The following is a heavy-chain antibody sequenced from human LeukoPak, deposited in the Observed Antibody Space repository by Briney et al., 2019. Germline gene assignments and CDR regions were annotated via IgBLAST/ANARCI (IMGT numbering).Heavy chain of an antibody. D-gene: IGHD6-19*01. V-gene: IGHV4-59*08. CDR2: IYYSGST. CDR1: GGSISSYY. CDR3: ARHEGSGWYGFDY. Sequence: SETLSLTCTVSGGSISSYYWNWIRQPPGKGLEWIGYIYYSGSTNYNPSLKSRVTISVDTSKNQFSLKLSSVTAADTAVYYCARHEGSGWYGFDYWGQGTLVTVSS. J-gene: IGHJ4*02.